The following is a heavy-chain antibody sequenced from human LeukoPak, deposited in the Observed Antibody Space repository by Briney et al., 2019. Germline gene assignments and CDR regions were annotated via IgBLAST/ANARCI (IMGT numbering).Heavy chain of an antibody. D-gene: IGHD2-21*01. V-gene: IGHV3-23*01. CDR2: LSASGGLT. Sequence: GGSLRLSCAASGFTFSSYAMSWVRQAPGTGLEWVSGLSASGGLTYYSDSVKGRFTISRDNSKNTLYLQMNSLRADDTAVYYCAKAPVTTCSGAYCYPFDYWGQGTLVTVSS. CDR1: GFTFSSYA. CDR3: AKAPVTTCSGAYCYPFDY. J-gene: IGHJ4*02.